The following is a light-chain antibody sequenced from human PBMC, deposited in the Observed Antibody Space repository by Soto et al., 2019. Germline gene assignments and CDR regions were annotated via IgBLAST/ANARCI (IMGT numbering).Light chain of an antibody. Sequence: DIQVTQSPSSLSASVGDRVTITCRSSQNIDNYLNWYQHKPGKAPKLLIYTTSTLQFGVPSRFSGSGSGTDFTLTITNLQPDDFATYYCQQYASYPYTFGQGTRLEIK. CDR2: TTS. V-gene: IGKV1-16*01. CDR1: QNIDNY. J-gene: IGKJ5*01. CDR3: QQYASYPYT.